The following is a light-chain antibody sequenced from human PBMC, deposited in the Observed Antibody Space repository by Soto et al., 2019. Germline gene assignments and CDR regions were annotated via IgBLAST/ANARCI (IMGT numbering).Light chain of an antibody. CDR1: HIVIIN. CDR2: GAS. CDR3: QQYGSSPWT. V-gene: IGKV3-20*01. Sequence: EIVMTQSPATLSVSPGERATLSCRASHIVIINLAWYQQKPGQAPRLLIYGASSRATGIPDRFSGSGSGTDFTLTISRLEPEDFAVYYCQQYGSSPWTFGQGTKVDI. J-gene: IGKJ1*01.